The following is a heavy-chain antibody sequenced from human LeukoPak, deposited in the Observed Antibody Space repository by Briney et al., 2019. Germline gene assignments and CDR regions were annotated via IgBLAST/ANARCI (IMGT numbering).Heavy chain of an antibody. V-gene: IGHV3-21*01. J-gene: IGHJ4*02. CDR1: GFTFSSYS. D-gene: IGHD2-21*02. CDR2: ISSSSSYI. Sequence: GGSLRLSCAASGFTFSSYSMNWVRQAPGKGLEWVSPISSSSSYIYYADSVKGRFTISRDNAKNSLYLQMNSLRAEDTAVYYCARDGAYCGGDCSGFYFDYWGQGTLVTVSS. CDR3: ARDGAYCGGDCSGFYFDY.